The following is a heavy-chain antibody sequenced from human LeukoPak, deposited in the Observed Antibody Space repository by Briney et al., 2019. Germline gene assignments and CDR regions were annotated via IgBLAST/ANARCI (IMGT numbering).Heavy chain of an antibody. D-gene: IGHD3-22*01. CDR1: GFTFSSYS. CDR3: ARDRDSSGYYSDC. J-gene: IGHJ4*02. V-gene: IGHV3-48*01. Sequence: GGSLRLSCAASGFTFSSYSMNWVRQAPGKGLEWVSYISSSSSTIYYADSVKGRFTISRDNAKNSLYLQMNSLRAEDTAVYYCARDRDSSGYYSDCWGQGTLVTVSS. CDR2: ISSSSSTI.